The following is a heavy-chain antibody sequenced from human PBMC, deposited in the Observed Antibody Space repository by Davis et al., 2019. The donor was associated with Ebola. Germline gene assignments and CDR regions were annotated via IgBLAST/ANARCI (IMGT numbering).Heavy chain of an antibody. J-gene: IGHJ2*01. CDR2: ISMSGGSR. Sequence: GESLKISCAASGFTFRNYGMTWVRQAPGKGLECVAAISMSGGSRDYADSVKGRFTISRDNSNNMLYLQMDSLRVEDTAVYYCARDQLHRSGPPGNWYFDLWARGTLVTVSS. D-gene: IGHD6-19*01. V-gene: IGHV3-23*01. CDR1: GFTFRNYG. CDR3: ARDQLHRSGPPGNWYFDL.